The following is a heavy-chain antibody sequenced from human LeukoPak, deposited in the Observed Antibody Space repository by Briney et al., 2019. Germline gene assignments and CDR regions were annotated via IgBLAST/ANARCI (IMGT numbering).Heavy chain of an antibody. D-gene: IGHD3-3*01. CDR1: GGTFSSYG. CDR3: ARDNTVDFWSGYYPFDP. J-gene: IGHJ5*02. Sequence: ASVKVSCKASGGTFSSYGISWVRQAPGQGLKWMGWISAYNGNTNYAQKLQSRVTMTTDTSTSTAYMELRSLRSDDTAVYYCARDNTVDFWSGYYPFDPWGQGTLVTVSS. V-gene: IGHV1-18*01. CDR2: ISAYNGNT.